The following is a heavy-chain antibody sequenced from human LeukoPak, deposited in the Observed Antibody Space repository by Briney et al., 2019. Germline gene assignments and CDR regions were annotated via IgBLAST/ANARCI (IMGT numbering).Heavy chain of an antibody. D-gene: IGHD3-16*01. CDR1: GLSFSSFA. CDR3: ARASWVSSTDAVR. V-gene: IGHV3-23*01. CDR2: IRGNGET. J-gene: IGHJ4*02. Sequence: GGSLRLPCAASGLSFSSFAMSWVRQGPARGLEWVSSIRGNGETLYADSVKGRFTLSSDSSRNTVYFQLDNLRVEDTAIYYCARASWVSSTDAVRWGQGTLVTVSS.